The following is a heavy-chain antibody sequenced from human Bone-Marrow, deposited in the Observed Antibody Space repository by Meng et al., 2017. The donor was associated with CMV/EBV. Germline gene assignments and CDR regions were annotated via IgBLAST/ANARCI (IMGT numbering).Heavy chain of an antibody. V-gene: IGHV3-30*02. D-gene: IGHD2-2*01. CDR2: IRFDGSNK. CDR1: GFTFSSYG. CDR3: ASLSSTRVYYYYGIDV. Sequence: GGSLRLSCAASGFTFSSYGMHWVRQAPGKGLEWVAFIRFDGSNKYYADSVKGRFTISRDNSKNTLYLQMNSLRAEDTAVYYCASLSSTRVYYYYGIDVWGQGTTVTVSS. J-gene: IGHJ6*02.